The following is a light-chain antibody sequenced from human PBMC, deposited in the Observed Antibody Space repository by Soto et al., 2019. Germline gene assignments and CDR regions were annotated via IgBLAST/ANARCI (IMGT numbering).Light chain of an antibody. V-gene: IGKV3-20*01. J-gene: IGKJ1*01. CDR1: QSVSSSY. CDR3: QQYCSSLAWT. CDR2: GAS. Sequence: EIVLTQSPGTLSLSPGERATLSCRASQSVSSSYLAWYQQKPGQAPRLLIYGASSRATGIPDRFSGSGSGTDFTLTISRLEPEDFAVYYCQQYCSSLAWTFGQGTKVEIK.